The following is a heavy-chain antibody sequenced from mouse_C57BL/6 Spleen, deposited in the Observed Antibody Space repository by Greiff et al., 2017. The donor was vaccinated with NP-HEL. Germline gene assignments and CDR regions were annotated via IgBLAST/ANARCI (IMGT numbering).Heavy chain of an antibody. V-gene: IGHV1-59*01. CDR3: ARSDSSGYVRDYYAMDY. CDR2: IDPSDSYT. CDR1: GYTFTSYW. D-gene: IGHD3-2*02. Sequence: QVQLQQPGAELVRPGTSVKLSCKASGYTFTSYWMHWVKQRPGQGLEWIGVIDPSDSYTNYNQKFKGKATLTVDTSSSTAYMQLSSLTSEDSAVYYCARSDSSGYVRDYYAMDYWGQGTSVTVSS. J-gene: IGHJ4*01.